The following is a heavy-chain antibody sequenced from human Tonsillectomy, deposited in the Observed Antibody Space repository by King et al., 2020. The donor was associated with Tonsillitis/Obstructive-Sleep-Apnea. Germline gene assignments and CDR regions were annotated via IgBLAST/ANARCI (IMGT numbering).Heavy chain of an antibody. Sequence: QVQLQEPGPGLVKPSETLSLTCTVSGGSISSYYWSWIRQPPGKGLEWIGYIYYSGSTNYNPSLKSRVTISVDTSKNKFSLKLSSVTAADTAVYYCATTTQLRFLEWSYYMDVWGKGTTVTVSS. J-gene: IGHJ6*03. CDR2: IYYSGST. V-gene: IGHV4-59*01. CDR1: GGSISSYY. D-gene: IGHD3-3*01. CDR3: ATTTQLRFLEWSYYMDV.